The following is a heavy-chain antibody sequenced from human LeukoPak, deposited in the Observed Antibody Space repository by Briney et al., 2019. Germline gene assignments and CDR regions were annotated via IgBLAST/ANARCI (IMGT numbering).Heavy chain of an antibody. CDR1: GFTFSNYW. CDR3: ARYTQDEYSSGWFYFDY. CDR2: INSDGSST. J-gene: IGHJ4*02. D-gene: IGHD6-19*01. V-gene: IGHV3-74*01. Sequence: GGSLRLSCVASGFTFSNYWMHWVRQAPGKGLVWVSRINSDGSSTSYADSVKGRFTISRDNSKNTLYLQMNSLRAEDTAVCYCARYTQDEYSSGWFYFDYWGQGTLVTVSS.